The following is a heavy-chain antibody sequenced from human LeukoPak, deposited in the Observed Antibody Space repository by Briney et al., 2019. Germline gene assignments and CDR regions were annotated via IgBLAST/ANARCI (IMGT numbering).Heavy chain of an antibody. D-gene: IGHD5-24*01. CDR2: VYYTGST. CDR1: GSSFGRRY. CDR3: ARDGFNEPIDF. J-gene: IGHJ4*02. Sequence: SETLSLTCSVSGSSFGRRYWSWIRQAPGKGLEWVGYVYYTGSTNYNPSLKNRLTILLDDSRKKFSLKLKSVTAADTAMYFCARDGFNEPIDFWGPGVLVTVSS. V-gene: IGHV4-59*11.